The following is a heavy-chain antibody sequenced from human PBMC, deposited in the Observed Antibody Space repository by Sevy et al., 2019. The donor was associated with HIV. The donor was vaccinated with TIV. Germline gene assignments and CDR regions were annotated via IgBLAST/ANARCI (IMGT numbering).Heavy chain of an antibody. CDR1: GFTFSSYW. Sequence: GGSLRLSCAASGFTFSSYWMHWVRQAPGKGLVWVSRINSDGSSTSYADSVKGQFTISRDNAKNTLYLQMNSLRAEDTAVYYCARDPVADHFDYWGQGTLVTVSS. D-gene: IGHD6-19*01. CDR2: INSDGSST. V-gene: IGHV3-74*01. CDR3: ARDPVADHFDY. J-gene: IGHJ4*02.